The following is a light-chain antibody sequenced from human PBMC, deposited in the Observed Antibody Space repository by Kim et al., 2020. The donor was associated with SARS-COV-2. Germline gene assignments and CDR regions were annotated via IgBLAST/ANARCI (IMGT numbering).Light chain of an antibody. CDR2: GKN. CDR1: SLRSYD. CDR3: NSRDSSGNRGV. Sequence: ALGQTVSITCNADSLRSYDASWYQQKPGQAPVLVIYGKNNRPSGIPDRFSGSSSGNTASLTITGAQAEDETDYYCNSRDSSGNRGVFGGGTQLTVL. J-gene: IGLJ2*01. V-gene: IGLV3-19*01.